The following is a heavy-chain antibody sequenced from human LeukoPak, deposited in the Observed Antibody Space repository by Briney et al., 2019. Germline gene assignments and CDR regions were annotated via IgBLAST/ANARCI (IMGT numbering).Heavy chain of an antibody. J-gene: IGHJ3*02. Sequence: ASVKVSCKASGYSFTSHYMHWVRQAPGQGLEWLGLINPSGSSTLYAQKFQGRVTMTRDMSTTTDYMELSSLRSEDTAVYYCATVIAAQSRDDAFDIWGQGTMVTVSS. CDR1: GYSFTSHY. D-gene: IGHD6-25*01. CDR2: INPSGSST. CDR3: ATVIAAQSRDDAFDI. V-gene: IGHV1-46*01.